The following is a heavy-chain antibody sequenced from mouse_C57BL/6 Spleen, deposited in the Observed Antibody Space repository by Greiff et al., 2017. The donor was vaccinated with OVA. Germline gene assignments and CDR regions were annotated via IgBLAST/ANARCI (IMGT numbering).Heavy chain of an antibody. D-gene: IGHD1-1*01. V-gene: IGHV5-12*01. CDR1: GFTFSDYY. CDR2: ISNGGGST. J-gene: IGHJ1*03. CDR3: ARLDYYGSSKYFDV. Sequence: DVMLVESGGGLVQPGGSLKLSCAASGFTFSDYYMYWVRQTPEKRLEWVAYISNGGGSTYYPDTVKGRFTISRDNAKNTLYRQMSRLKSEDTAMYYCARLDYYGSSKYFDVWGTGTTVTVSS.